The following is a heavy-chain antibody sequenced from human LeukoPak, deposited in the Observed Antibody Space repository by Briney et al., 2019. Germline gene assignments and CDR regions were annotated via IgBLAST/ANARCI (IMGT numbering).Heavy chain of an antibody. CDR1: GGSISSGGYY. Sequence: PSETLSLTCTVSGGSISSGGYYWSWIRQPPGKGLEWIGYIYHSGSTYYNPSLKSRVTISVDRSKNQFSLKLSSVTAADTAVYYCAREGQGGYSSSWYRGALGGFDYWGQGTLVTVSS. CDR2: IYHSGST. J-gene: IGHJ4*02. V-gene: IGHV4-30-2*01. D-gene: IGHD6-13*01. CDR3: AREGQGGYSSSWYRGALGGFDY.